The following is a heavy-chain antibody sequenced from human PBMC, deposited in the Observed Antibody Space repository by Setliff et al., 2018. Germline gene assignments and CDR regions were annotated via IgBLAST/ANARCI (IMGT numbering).Heavy chain of an antibody. D-gene: IGHD3-10*01. V-gene: IGHV3-23*01. CDR3: AKDGAQGLLWFGEFSGIQH. CDR2: ISASGRTT. J-gene: IGHJ1*01. CDR1: RFTFSNYA. Sequence: GGSLRLSCAASRFTFSNYAMSWVRQAPGKGLEWVSAISASGRTTYSADSVKGRFTISRDNSKNTLYLQMNSLRAEDTAVYYCAKDGAQGLLWFGEFSGIQHWGQGTLVTVS.